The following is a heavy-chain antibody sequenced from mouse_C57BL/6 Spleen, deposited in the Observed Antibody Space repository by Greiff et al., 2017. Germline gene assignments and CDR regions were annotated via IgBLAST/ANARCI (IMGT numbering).Heavy chain of an antibody. CDR3: SRRDLYYGSSYWYFDV. D-gene: IGHD1-1*01. J-gene: IGHJ1*03. CDR2: ILPGSGST. Sequence: QVQLQQSGAELMKPGASVKLSCKATGYTFTGYWIEWVKQRPGHGLEWIGEILPGSGSTNYNETFKGKATFTADTSSNPAYMQLSSLTTEDSAIYYCSRRDLYYGSSYWYFDVWGTGTTVTVSS. V-gene: IGHV1-9*01. CDR1: GYTFTGYW.